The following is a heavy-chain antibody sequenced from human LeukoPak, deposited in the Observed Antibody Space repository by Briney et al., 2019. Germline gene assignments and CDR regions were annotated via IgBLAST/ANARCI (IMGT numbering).Heavy chain of an antibody. D-gene: IGHD3-10*01. J-gene: IGHJ4*02. Sequence: GASVKVSCKASGYTFTSHGISWVGQAPGQGLEWMGWISTYNGNTNYAQKLQGRVSMTTDTATSTAYMDLRSLRSDDTAVYYCARMYYGSGSYYIFDYWGQGTLVTVSS. CDR3: ARMYYGSGSYYIFDY. CDR1: GYTFTSHG. CDR2: ISTYNGNT. V-gene: IGHV1-18*01.